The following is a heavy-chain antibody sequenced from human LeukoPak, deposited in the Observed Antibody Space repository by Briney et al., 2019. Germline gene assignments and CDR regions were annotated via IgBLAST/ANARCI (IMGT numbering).Heavy chain of an antibody. Sequence: PSETLSLTCTVSGGSISSCYWSWIRQPPGKGLEWIGYIYYSGSTNYNPSLKSRVTISVDTSKNQFSLKLSSVTAADTAVYYCARAGGGSGWYEDYYYMDVWGKGTTVTVSS. D-gene: IGHD6-19*01. CDR3: ARAGGGSGWYEDYYYMDV. V-gene: IGHV4-59*01. CDR2: IYYSGST. J-gene: IGHJ6*03. CDR1: GGSISSCY.